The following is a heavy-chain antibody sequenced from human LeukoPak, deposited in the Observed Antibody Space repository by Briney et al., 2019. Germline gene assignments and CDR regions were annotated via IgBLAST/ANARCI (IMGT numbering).Heavy chain of an antibody. J-gene: IGHJ3*02. CDR3: AKNRGNARDAFDI. Sequence: SETLSLTCSVSGGSISSYAWSWIRRPPGKGLGWIGHIYRSGGTNYNPSLKSRLTISVDSSKNQFSLKLSSVTAADTAVYYCAKNRGNARDAFDIWGQGTVVTVSA. CDR2: IYRSGGT. CDR1: GGSISSYA. V-gene: IGHV4-59*01. D-gene: IGHD3-10*01.